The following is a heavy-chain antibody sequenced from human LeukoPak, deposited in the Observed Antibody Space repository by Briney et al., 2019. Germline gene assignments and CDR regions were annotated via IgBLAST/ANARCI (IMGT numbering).Heavy chain of an antibody. CDR3: ARGGVIVGATGDAFDI. D-gene: IGHD1-26*01. CDR2: VSTSGSSV. J-gene: IGHJ3*02. V-gene: IGHV3-11*04. CDR1: GFTFSDYY. Sequence: GGSLRLSCAASGFTFSDYYMSWIRQAPGQGLEWVSYVSTSGSSVYYADSVKGRFTISRDNTKNSLFLEMNSLRVEDTAVYYCARGGVIVGATGDAFDIWGQGTMVTVSS.